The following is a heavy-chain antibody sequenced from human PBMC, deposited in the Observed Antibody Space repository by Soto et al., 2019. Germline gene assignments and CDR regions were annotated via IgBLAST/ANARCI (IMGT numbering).Heavy chain of an antibody. J-gene: IGHJ4*02. Sequence: EVQLLESGGKLVQPGGSLTLSCAASGFTFSTYAMAWFRQAPGKGLEWVSGVSASGLNTDYADPVKCRFYISRDNSKNTVSLHMNSLRAEDTALDYCARERSGYFDYWGQGTLVTVSS. D-gene: IGHD2-15*01. CDR2: VSASGLNT. CDR3: ARERSGYFDY. CDR1: GFTFSTYA. V-gene: IGHV3-23*01.